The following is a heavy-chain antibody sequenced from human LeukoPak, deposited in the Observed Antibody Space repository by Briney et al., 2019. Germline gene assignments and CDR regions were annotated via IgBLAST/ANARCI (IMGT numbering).Heavy chain of an antibody. D-gene: IGHD3-10*01. Sequence: GGSLRLSCAASGFRFRSYAMSWVRQAPGKGLEWVSSFSGSGGSTYYADSVKGRFTISRDYSKNTLYLQMNSPRAEDTAVYYCAKDLPNYYGSGSYYKPFDYWGQGTLVTVSS. J-gene: IGHJ4*02. CDR1: GFRFRSYA. V-gene: IGHV3-23*01. CDR3: AKDLPNYYGSGSYYKPFDY. CDR2: FSGSGGST.